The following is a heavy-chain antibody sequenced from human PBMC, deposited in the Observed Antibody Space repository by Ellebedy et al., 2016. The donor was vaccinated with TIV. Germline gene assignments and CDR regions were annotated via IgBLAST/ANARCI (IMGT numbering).Heavy chain of an antibody. V-gene: IGHV1-18*04. Sequence: AASVKVSCKASGYTFSNYFVHWVRQAPGQGLEWMGWISAYNGNTNYAQKLQGRVTMTTDTSTSTAYMELRSLRSDDTAVYYCARDGAYGDYSFDYWGQGTLVTVSS. D-gene: IGHD4-17*01. CDR3: ARDGAYGDYSFDY. CDR2: ISAYNGNT. J-gene: IGHJ4*02. CDR1: GYTFSNYF.